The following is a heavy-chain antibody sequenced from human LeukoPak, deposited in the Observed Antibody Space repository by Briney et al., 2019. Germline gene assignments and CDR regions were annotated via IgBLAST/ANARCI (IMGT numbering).Heavy chain of an antibody. CDR1: GFTFSSYS. D-gene: IGHD6-13*01. V-gene: IGHV3-21*01. Sequence: PGGSLRLSCVVSGFTFSSYSMNWVRQAPGKGLEWVSSISSSSSYIYYTDSMKGRFTISRDNAKNSLYLQMNSLRDEDTAVYYCARDPRGAAAGTDYWGQGTLVTVSS. CDR3: ARDPRGAAAGTDY. J-gene: IGHJ4*02. CDR2: ISSSSSYI.